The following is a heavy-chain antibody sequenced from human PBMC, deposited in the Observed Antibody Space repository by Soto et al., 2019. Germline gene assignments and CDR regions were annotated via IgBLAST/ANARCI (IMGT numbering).Heavy chain of an antibody. CDR1: GYNFANYW. CDR3: ARHVYYDVLKKNY. CDR2: IYPGNSDT. J-gene: IGHJ4*02. Sequence: ELQLVQSGAEVKKPGESLKISCKGSGYNFANYWIGWVRQMPGKGLEWMGIIYPGNSDTRYSPSFQGQVTISADTSISTAYLEWSSLKASDTAIYYCARHVYYDVLKKNYWGQGTLGTVSS. V-gene: IGHV5-51*01. D-gene: IGHD3-9*01.